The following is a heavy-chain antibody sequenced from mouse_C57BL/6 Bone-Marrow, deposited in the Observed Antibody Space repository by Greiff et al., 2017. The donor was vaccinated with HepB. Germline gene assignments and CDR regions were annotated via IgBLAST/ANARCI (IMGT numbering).Heavy chain of an antibody. CDR2: IDPEDGET. CDR1: GFNIKDYS. D-gene: IGHD1-1*01. CDR3: AFYGSSLFWYFDV. J-gene: IGHJ1*03. Sequence: EVKLEESGAELVKPGASVKLSCTASGFNIKDYSMHWVKQRTEQGLEWIGRIDPEDGETKYAPKFQGKATITADTSSNTAYLQLSSLTSEDTAVYYCAFYGSSLFWYFDVWGTGTTVTVSS. V-gene: IGHV14-2*01.